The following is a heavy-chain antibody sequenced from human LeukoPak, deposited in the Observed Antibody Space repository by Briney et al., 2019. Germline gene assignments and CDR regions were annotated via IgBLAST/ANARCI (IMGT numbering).Heavy chain of an antibody. D-gene: IGHD3-22*01. CDR1: GGSISSYY. CDR2: IHYSGST. CDR3: ARDNYDSSGCKFDY. J-gene: IGHJ4*02. Sequence: SETLSLTCTVSGGSISSYYWGWIRQPPGKGLEWIGSIHYSGSTNYNPSLKSRVTISVDTSKNQFSLKLSSVTAAHTAVYYCARDNYDSSGCKFDYWGQGTLVTVSS. V-gene: IGHV4-39*07.